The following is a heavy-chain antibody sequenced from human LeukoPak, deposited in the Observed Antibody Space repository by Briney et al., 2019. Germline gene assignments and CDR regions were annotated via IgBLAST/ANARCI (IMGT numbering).Heavy chain of an antibody. J-gene: IGHJ4*02. CDR1: GFTFSSYG. CDR2: ISYDGSNK. Sequence: PGGSLRLSCAASGFTFSSYGMHWVRQAPGKGLEWVAVISYDGSNKYYADSVKGRFTISRDNSKNTLYLQMNSLRAEDTAVYYCAKDFSVVVTAIFDYWGQGTLVTVSS. D-gene: IGHD2-21*02. CDR3: AKDFSVVVTAIFDY. V-gene: IGHV3-30*18.